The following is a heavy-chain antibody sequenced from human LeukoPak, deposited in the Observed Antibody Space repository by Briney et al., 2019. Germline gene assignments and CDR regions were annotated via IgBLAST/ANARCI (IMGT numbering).Heavy chain of an antibody. D-gene: IGHD6-13*01. J-gene: IGHJ4*02. CDR1: GFTVSSNY. CDR3: AREGYSSSGPTD. Sequence: GGSLRLSCAASGFTVSSNYMSWVRQAPGKGLEWVSVIYSGGSTYYADSVKGRFTISRDNSKNTLYLQMNSLRAEDTAVYYCAREGYSSSGPTDWGQGTLVTVSS. CDR2: IYSGGST. V-gene: IGHV3-53*01.